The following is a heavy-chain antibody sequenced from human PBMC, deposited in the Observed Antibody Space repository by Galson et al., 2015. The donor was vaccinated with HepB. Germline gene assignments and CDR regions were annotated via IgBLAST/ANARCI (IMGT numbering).Heavy chain of an antibody. V-gene: IGHV3-49*03. D-gene: IGHD4-17*01. J-gene: IGHJ4*02. CDR1: GFTFGDYA. CDR2: LRSKAYGGTT. CDR3: SRVVRYYFDY. Sequence: LRLSCAASGFTFGDYAVSWFRQTPGKGLEWVAFLRSKAYGGTTEYAASVKGRFTISRDDSKSIAYLQMNSLKTDDTAVYYCSRVVRYYFDYWGQGTLVTVSS.